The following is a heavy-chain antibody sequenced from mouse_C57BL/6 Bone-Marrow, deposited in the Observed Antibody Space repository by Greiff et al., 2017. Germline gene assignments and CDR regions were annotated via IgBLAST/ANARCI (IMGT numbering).Heavy chain of an antibody. CDR3: ARGGWLPFAY. CDR2: INPNNGGT. Sequence: EVQLQQSGPELVKPGASVKISCKASGYTFTDYYMNWVKQSHGKSLEWIGDINPNNGGTSYNQKFKGKATLTVDKSSSTAYMELRSLTSEDSAVDYCARGGWLPFAYWGRGTLVTVSA. CDR1: GYTFTDYY. D-gene: IGHD2-3*01. V-gene: IGHV1-26*01. J-gene: IGHJ3*01.